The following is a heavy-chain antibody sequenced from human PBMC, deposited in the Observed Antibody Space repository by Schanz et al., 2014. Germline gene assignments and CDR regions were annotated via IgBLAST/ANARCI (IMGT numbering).Heavy chain of an antibody. V-gene: IGHV3-30*18. J-gene: IGHJ4*02. Sequence: QVQLVESGGGVVQPGRSLRLSCAASGFTFSSYGMHWVRQAPGKGLEWVAAMSYDGSIKYYGDSVKGRFTISRDNSKNTLYLHMNTLRSEDTAVYYCAKDSTHIDIVLVPTAIDYWGQGTLATVSS. CDR3: AKDSTHIDIVLVPTAIDY. CDR1: GFTFSSYG. CDR2: MSYDGSIK. D-gene: IGHD2-2*01.